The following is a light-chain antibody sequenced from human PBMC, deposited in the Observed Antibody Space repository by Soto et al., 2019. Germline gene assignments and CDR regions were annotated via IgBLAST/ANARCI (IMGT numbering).Light chain of an antibody. CDR3: QQYNNWPYWT. V-gene: IGKV3-15*01. CDR2: GAS. Sequence: EIVMTQSPATLSVSPGERATLSCRASQSVSSNLAWYQQKPGQGPRLLIYGASTRATGIPARFSGSGSGTEFTLTISSLQSEDFAVYYCQQYNNWPYWTFGQGTKVEIK. CDR1: QSVSSN. J-gene: IGKJ1*01.